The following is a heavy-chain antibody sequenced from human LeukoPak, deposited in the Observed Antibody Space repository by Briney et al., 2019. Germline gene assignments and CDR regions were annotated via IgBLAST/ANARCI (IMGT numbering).Heavy chain of an antibody. CDR3: ARFRTAMQLWKGYYFDY. J-gene: IGHJ4*02. Sequence: GGSLRLSCGASGFTFSSYWMSWVRQAPGKGLEWVANIKQDGREKYYVDSVKGRFTISRGNAKNSLYLQMNSLRAEDTAVYYCARFRTAMQLWKGYYFDYWGQGTLVTVSS. CDR1: GFTFSSYW. V-gene: IGHV3-7*01. D-gene: IGHD5-18*01. CDR2: IKQDGREK.